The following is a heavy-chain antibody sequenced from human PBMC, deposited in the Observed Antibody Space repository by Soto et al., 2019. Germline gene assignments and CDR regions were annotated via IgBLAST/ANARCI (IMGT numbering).Heavy chain of an antibody. CDR1: GFTFSSNG. V-gene: IGHV3-23*01. Sequence: EVQLLESGGGLVQPGGSLRLSCAASGFTFSSNGMSWVGQAQGKGLEWVSSISGGGGSTYYADSVKGRFTISRDNSKNTLYLQVSSLRAEDTAVYYCANRNDYGSGSYFPFDHWGQGTLVTVSS. J-gene: IGHJ4*02. D-gene: IGHD3-10*01. CDR3: ANRNDYGSGSYFPFDH. CDR2: ISGGGGST.